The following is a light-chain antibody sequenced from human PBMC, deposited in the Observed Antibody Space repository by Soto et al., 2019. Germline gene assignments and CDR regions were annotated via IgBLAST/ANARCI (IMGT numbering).Light chain of an antibody. CDR3: QQSYSNPIS. V-gene: IGKV1-39*01. CDR2: TAS. Sequence: DFQMTQSPSTLSASVGDRFIITCLAIESISSWLAWYQQKPGQAPNLLMYTASNLQSGVPSRCSGSGSGTDCTLTISSLQPEDFATYYCQQSYSNPISFGQGTRREIK. J-gene: IGKJ5*01. CDR1: ESISSW.